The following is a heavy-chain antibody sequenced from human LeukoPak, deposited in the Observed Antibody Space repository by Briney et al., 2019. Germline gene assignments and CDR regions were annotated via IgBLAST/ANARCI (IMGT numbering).Heavy chain of an antibody. D-gene: IGHD3-22*01. V-gene: IGHV1-2*02. CDR1: GYTFIAYY. CDR2: INPNSGGT. CDR3: ARDHPGMGTYYYDSSGYYPDGSRNNWFDP. J-gene: IGHJ5*02. Sequence: GASVKVSCKASGYTFIAYYMHWVRQAPGQGLEWMGWINPNSGGTNYAQKFQGRVTMTRDTSISTAYMELSRLRSDDTAVYYCARDHPGMGTYYYDSSGYYPDGSRNNWFDPWGQGTLVTVSS.